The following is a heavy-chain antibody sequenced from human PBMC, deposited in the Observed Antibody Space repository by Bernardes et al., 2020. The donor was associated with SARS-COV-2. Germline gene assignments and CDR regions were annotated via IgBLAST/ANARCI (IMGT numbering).Heavy chain of an antibody. Sequence: SVKVSCKASGGTFISYPFSWVRQAPGQGLEWVGGIIPFFGTTNYAQNFQGRVTITADESTSTAYMELSSLRSEDTAVYYCARGTETAMDPYYFEYWGQGTLVTGTS. CDR3: ARGTETAMDPYYFEY. D-gene: IGHD5-18*01. CDR1: GGTFISYP. J-gene: IGHJ4*02. CDR2: IIPFFGTT. V-gene: IGHV1-69*13.